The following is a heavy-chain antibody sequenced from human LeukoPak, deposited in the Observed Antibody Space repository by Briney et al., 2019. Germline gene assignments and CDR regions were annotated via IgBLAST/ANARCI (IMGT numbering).Heavy chain of an antibody. J-gene: IGHJ4*02. D-gene: IGHD2-8*01. CDR3: AKDMILYSAGGNYFDY. CDR1: GFTFSSYG. CDR2: ISYDGNNK. V-gene: IGHV3-30*18. Sequence: PGRSLRLSCAASGFTFSSYGMHWVRQAPGKGLEWVAVISYDGNNKYQTDSVQGRFTISRDNSKNTLYLQMNSLRAEDTAVYYCAKDMILYSAGGNYFDYWGQGTLVTVSS.